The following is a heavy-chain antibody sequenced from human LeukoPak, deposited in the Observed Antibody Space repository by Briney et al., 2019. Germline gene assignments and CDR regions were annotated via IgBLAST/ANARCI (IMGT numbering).Heavy chain of an antibody. J-gene: IGHJ4*02. D-gene: IGHD4-23*01. CDR2: IYYSRTT. V-gene: IGHV4-39*01. CDR3: VRHDGRSGGTMGALDS. Sequence: MPGGSLRLSCAVSGFTFSSHWMSWFRQSPGKGLEWIGSIYYSRTTYYNPSLNSRVTISVVTSKNQFSLQLNSVTAADTAVYYCVRHDGRSGGTMGALDSWGQGSLVTVSS. CDR1: GFTFSSHW.